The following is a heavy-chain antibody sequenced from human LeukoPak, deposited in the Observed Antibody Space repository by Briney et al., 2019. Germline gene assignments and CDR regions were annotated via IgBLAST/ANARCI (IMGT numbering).Heavy chain of an antibody. CDR3: ARFRNYYDSSGYPYYFDY. CDR2: IYYSGST. V-gene: IGHV4-59*01. J-gene: IGHJ4*02. D-gene: IGHD3-22*01. Sequence: SETLSLTCTVSGGSISSYYWSWIRQPPGKGLEWIGYIYYSGSTNYNPSLKSRVTISVDTSKNQFPLKLSSVTAADTAVYYCARFRNYYDSSGYPYYFDYWGQGTLVTVSS. CDR1: GGSISSYY.